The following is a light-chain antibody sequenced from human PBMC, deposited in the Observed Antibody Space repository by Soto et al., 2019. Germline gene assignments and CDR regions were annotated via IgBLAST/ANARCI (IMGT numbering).Light chain of an antibody. CDR2: GAS. J-gene: IGKJ2*01. V-gene: IGKV3-20*01. Sequence: EIVLTQSPGTLSLSPGERATLSCRGSQSVSSSYLAWYQQKPGQAPRLLIYGASSRATGIPDRFSGSGSGTDFTLTISRLEPEDFAVYYCQQYGSSPRYTFGPGTKLEIK. CDR1: QSVSSSY. CDR3: QQYGSSPRYT.